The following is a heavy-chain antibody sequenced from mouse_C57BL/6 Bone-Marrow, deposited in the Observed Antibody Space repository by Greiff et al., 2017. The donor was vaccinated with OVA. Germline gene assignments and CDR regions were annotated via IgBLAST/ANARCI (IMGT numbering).Heavy chain of an antibody. CDR3: ARDRGTTVVPYYYAMDY. D-gene: IGHD1-1*01. Sequence: EVQLQESGPGLVKPSQSLSLTCSVTGYSITSGYYWNWIRQFPGNKLEWMGYISYDGSNNYNPSLKNRISITRDTSKNQFFLKLNSVTTEDTATYYCARDRGTTVVPYYYAMDYWGQGTSVTVSS. J-gene: IGHJ4*01. V-gene: IGHV3-6*01. CDR1: GYSITSGYY. CDR2: ISYDGSN.